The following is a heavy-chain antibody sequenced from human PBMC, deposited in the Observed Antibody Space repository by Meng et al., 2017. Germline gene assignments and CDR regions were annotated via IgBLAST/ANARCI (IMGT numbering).Heavy chain of an antibody. CDR3: AKDVEDTAMVSILDY. CDR1: GFTFDDYT. CDR2: ISWDGGST. J-gene: IGHJ4*02. V-gene: IGHV3-43*01. Sequence: EVWLVGAGGVVVQPGGSLGPSCAASGFTFDDYTMHWVRQAPGKGLEWVSLISWDGGSTYYADSVKGRFTISRDNSKNSLYLQMNSLRTEDTALYYCAKDVEDTAMVSILDYWGQGTLVTVSS. D-gene: IGHD5-18*01.